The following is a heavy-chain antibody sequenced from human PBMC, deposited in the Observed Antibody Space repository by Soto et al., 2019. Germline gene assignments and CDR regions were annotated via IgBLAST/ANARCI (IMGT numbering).Heavy chain of an antibody. V-gene: IGHV2-5*01. CDR1: GFSLSTSGVG. J-gene: IGHJ4*02. Sequence: QITLKESGPTLVKPTQTLTLTCTFSGFSLSTSGVGVGWIRQPPGKALEWLALIYWNDDKRYSPSLKSRLTITKDTSKNQVVLTMTNMDPVDTATYYCALVSPYYYDSSGYPYYFDYCGQGTLVTVSS. CDR2: IYWNDDK. CDR3: ALVSPYYYDSSGYPYYFDY. D-gene: IGHD3-22*01.